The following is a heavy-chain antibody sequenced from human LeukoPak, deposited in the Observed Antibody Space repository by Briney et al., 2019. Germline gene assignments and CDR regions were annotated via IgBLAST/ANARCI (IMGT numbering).Heavy chain of an antibody. J-gene: IGHJ3*02. V-gene: IGHV1-2*02. CDR2: INPKSGGT. CDR1: GYSFTAYY. Sequence: ASVKVSCKASGYSFTAYYMHWVRQAPGQGLEWMGWINPKSGGTNYAQKFQGRVTMTRDTSITTAYMELSSLRSEDTAVYYCAGGLRGAFDIWGQGTMVTVSS. CDR3: AGGLRGAFDI.